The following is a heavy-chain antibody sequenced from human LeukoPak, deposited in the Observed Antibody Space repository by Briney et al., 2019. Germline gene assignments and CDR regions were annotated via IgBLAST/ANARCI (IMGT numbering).Heavy chain of an antibody. CDR2: ISGSGGST. Sequence: PGGSLRLSCAASGFSFTTYWMSWVRQAPGKGLEWVSAISGSGGSTYYADSVKGRFTISRDNSKNTLYLQMNSLRAEDTAVYYCAKAKTGYSSSWFDYWGQGTLVTVSS. V-gene: IGHV3-23*01. D-gene: IGHD6-13*01. CDR1: GFSFTTYW. CDR3: AKAKTGYSSSWFDY. J-gene: IGHJ4*02.